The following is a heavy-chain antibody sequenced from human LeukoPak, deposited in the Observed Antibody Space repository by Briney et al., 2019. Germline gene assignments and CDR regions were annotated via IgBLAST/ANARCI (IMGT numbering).Heavy chain of an antibody. CDR1: GGSISSYY. J-gene: IGHJ6*03. CDR3: ARVVYSGYDFRGAMDV. D-gene: IGHD5-12*01. CDR2: IYYTGST. V-gene: IGHV4-59*01. Sequence: SETLSLTCSVSGGSISSYYWSWIRQPPGKGLEWIGYIYYTGSTNHNPSLKSRVTISVDTSKNQFSLKLSSVTAADTAVYYCARVVYSGYDFRGAMDVWGKGTTVTVSS.